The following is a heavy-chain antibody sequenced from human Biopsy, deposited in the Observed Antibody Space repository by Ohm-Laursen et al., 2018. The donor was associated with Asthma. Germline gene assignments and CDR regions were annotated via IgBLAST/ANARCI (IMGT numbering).Heavy chain of an antibody. J-gene: IGHJ6*02. D-gene: IGHD3-9*01. CDR1: GGSISSGGYS. Sequence: TLSLTCAVSGGSISSGGYSWSWIRQPPGKGLEWIGYIYHSGSTYYNPSLKSRVTISVDRSKNQFSLKLSSVPAADTAVYYCARVPHYDILTGFTLRYYYGMDVWGQGTTVTVSS. CDR3: ARVPHYDILTGFTLRYYYGMDV. V-gene: IGHV4-30-2*01. CDR2: IYHSGST.